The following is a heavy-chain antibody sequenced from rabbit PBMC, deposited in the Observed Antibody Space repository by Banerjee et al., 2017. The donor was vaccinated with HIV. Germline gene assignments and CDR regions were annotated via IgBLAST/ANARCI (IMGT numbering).Heavy chain of an antibody. Sequence: QEQLVESGGGLVQPEGSLTLTCKASGFTLSSSDYMCWVRQAPGKGLEWIGCIVAGSSGTTYYASWAKGRFTISKTSSTTVTLRTTSLTAADTATYFCVRDINTSFKLWGQGTLVTVS. D-gene: IGHD1-1*01. V-gene: IGHV1S45*01. J-gene: IGHJ4*01. CDR1: GFTLSSSDY. CDR2: IVAGSSGTT. CDR3: VRDINTSFKL.